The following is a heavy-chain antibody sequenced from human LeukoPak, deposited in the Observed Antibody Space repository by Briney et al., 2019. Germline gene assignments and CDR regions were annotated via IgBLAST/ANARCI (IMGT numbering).Heavy chain of an antibody. CDR3: ARDGGEYYDILTGWGYYYYMDV. V-gene: IGHV3-66*01. CDR2: IYSGGST. Sequence: GGSLRLSCAASEFSVGSNYMTWVRQAPGKGLEWVSLIYSGGSTYYADSVKGRFTISRDNAKNSLYLQMNSLRAEDTAVYHCARDGGEYYDILTGWGYYYYMDVWGKGTTVTISS. D-gene: IGHD3-9*01. CDR1: EFSVGSNY. J-gene: IGHJ6*03.